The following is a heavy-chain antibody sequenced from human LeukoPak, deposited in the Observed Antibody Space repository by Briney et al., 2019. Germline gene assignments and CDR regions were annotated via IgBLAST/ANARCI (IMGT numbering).Heavy chain of an antibody. D-gene: IGHD3-16*02. CDR3: AKVTYDYVWGSYRSAYSDY. J-gene: IGHJ4*02. CDR2: ISGSGGST. CDR1: GFTFSSYA. Sequence: GGSLRLSCAASGFTFSSYAMSWVRQAPGKGLEWVSAISGSGGSTYYADSVKGRFTISRDNSKNTLYLQMNSLRAEDTAVYYCAKVTYDYVWGSYRSAYSDYWGQGTLVTVSS. V-gene: IGHV3-23*01.